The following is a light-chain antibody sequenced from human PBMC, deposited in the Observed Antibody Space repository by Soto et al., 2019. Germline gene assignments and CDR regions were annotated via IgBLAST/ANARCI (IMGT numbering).Light chain of an antibody. Sequence: QSVLTQPASVSGSPGQSITISCTGTSSDVGGYNYVSWYQQHPGKAPKLMIYDVSNRPSGVSNRFSGSKSGNTASLTISGLQAEYEADYYCSSYTSSSTLPYVFGTGTKVTVL. CDR3: SSYTSSSTLPYV. V-gene: IGLV2-14*01. CDR1: SSDVGGYNY. CDR2: DVS. J-gene: IGLJ1*01.